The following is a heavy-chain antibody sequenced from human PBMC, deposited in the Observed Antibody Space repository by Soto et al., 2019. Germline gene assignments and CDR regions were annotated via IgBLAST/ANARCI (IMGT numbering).Heavy chain of an antibody. CDR1: GFTFSSYA. Sequence: EVQLLESGGGLVQPGGSLRLSCAASGFTFSSYAMSWVRQAPGKGLEWVSAISGSGGSTYYADSVKGRFTISRDNSKNTLYLQMNSLRAEDTAVYYCAKEEVYDFWSGQARVDYWGQGTLVTVSS. CDR2: ISGSGGST. J-gene: IGHJ4*02. V-gene: IGHV3-23*01. CDR3: AKEEVYDFWSGQARVDY. D-gene: IGHD3-3*01.